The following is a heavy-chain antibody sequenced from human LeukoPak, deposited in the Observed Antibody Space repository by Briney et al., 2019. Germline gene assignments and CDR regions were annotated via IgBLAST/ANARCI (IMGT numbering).Heavy chain of an antibody. CDR3: ARGSSEYCSGGSCYVFTSGYYYYYYGMDV. CDR2: IIPVFGTA. Sequence: SVKVSCKASGGTFSSYAISWVRQAPGQGLEWMGGIIPVFGTANYAQKFQGRVTITADESTSTAYMELSSLRSEDTAVYYCARGSSEYCSGGSCYVFTSGYYYYYYGMDVWGQGTTVTVSS. D-gene: IGHD2-15*01. V-gene: IGHV1-69*13. CDR1: GGTFSSYA. J-gene: IGHJ6*02.